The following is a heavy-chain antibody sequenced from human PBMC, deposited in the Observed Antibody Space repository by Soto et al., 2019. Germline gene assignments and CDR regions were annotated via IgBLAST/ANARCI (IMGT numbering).Heavy chain of an antibody. J-gene: IGHJ3*02. V-gene: IGHV5-51*01. CDR2: IYPGDSDT. D-gene: IGHD3-16*01. CDR1: GYSFTSYW. Sequence: GESLKISCKGSGYSFTSYWIGWVRQMPGKGLEWMGIIYPGDSDTRYSPSFQGQVTNSADKSISTAYLQRSSLKASDTAMYYCARLGGGGDYAPHAFDIWGQGTMVTVSS. CDR3: ARLGGGGDYAPHAFDI.